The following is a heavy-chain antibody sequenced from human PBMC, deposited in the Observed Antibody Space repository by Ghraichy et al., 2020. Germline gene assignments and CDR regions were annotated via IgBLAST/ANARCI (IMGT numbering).Heavy chain of an antibody. Sequence: GGSLRLSCAASGFTFSNAWMSWVRQAPGKGLEWVGRIKSKTDGGTTDYAAPVKGRFTISRDDSKNTLYLQMNSLKTEDTAVYYCTTDKYYYGSGVLGMDVWGQGTTVTVSS. CDR1: GFTFSNAW. CDR2: IKSKTDGGTT. J-gene: IGHJ6*02. D-gene: IGHD3-10*01. CDR3: TTDKYYYGSGVLGMDV. V-gene: IGHV3-15*01.